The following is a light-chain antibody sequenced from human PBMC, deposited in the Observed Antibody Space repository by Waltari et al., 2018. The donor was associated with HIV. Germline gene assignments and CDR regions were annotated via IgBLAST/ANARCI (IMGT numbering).Light chain of an antibody. Sequence: DTQMTQSPSSLSASVGDRVTITCQASQDISNYLNWYHEKPGKAPKLLIYDASNFETGVPSRFSGSGSGTEFTFSISSLQTGDIATYYCQQYDNRPSDTFGQKTKLEI. CDR2: DAS. J-gene: IGKJ2*01. CDR3: QQYDNRPSDT. V-gene: IGKV1-33*01. CDR1: QDISNY.